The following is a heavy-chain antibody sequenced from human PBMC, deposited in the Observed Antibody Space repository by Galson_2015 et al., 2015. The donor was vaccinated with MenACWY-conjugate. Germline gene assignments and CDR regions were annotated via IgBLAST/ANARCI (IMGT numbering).Heavy chain of an antibody. CDR2: ISTSSSTI. D-gene: IGHD3-9*01. Sequence: SLRLSCAASGFTFGHHSMNWVRQAPGKGLEWVSYISTSSSTIYYTDSVKGRFTISRDNAKNSLYLQMNSLRAEDTAVYYCAGHMNPGYYNNMDLWGQGTTVTVSS. J-gene: IGHJ6*02. V-gene: IGHV3-48*04. CDR3: AGHMNPGYYNNMDL. CDR1: GFTFGHHS.